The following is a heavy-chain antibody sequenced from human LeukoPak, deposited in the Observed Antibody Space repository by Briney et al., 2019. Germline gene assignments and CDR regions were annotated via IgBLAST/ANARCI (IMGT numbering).Heavy chain of an antibody. CDR2: ISSSSSYI. D-gene: IGHD3-10*01. Sequence: PGGSLRLSCAASGFTFSSYSMNWVRQAPGKGLEWVSSISSSSSYIYYADSVKGRFTISRDNAKNSLYLQMNSLRAEDTAVYYCARLVYYGSGRYYYFDYWGQGTLVTVSS. V-gene: IGHV3-21*01. CDR1: GFTFSSYS. CDR3: ARLVYYGSGRYYYFDY. J-gene: IGHJ4*02.